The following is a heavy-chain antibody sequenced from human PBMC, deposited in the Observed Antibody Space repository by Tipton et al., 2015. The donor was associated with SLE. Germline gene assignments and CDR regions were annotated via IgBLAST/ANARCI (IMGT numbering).Heavy chain of an antibody. Sequence: TLSLTCAVYGGSFSGYYWSWIRQPPGKGLEWIGEINHSGGTNYNPSLKSRVTISMDTSKNQFSLRLTSVTAADTALYYCASGQLNHAVDSWGQGALVTVSS. V-gene: IGHV4-34*01. D-gene: IGHD1-14*01. CDR2: INHSGGT. CDR3: ASGQLNHAVDS. J-gene: IGHJ4*02. CDR1: GGSFSGYY.